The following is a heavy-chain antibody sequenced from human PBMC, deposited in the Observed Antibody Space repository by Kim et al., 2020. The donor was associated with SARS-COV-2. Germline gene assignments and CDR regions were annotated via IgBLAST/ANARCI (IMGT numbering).Heavy chain of an antibody. CDR2: IKSKTDGGTT. CDR3: TTGGFYGDYVSPLYGY. Sequence: GGSLRLSCAASGFTFSNAWMSWVRQAPGKGLEWVGRIKSKTDGGTTDYAAPVKGRFTISRDDSKNTLYLQMNSLKTEDTAVYYCTTGGFYGDYVSPLYGYWGQGTLVTVSS. CDR1: GFTFSNAW. V-gene: IGHV3-15*01. D-gene: IGHD4-17*01. J-gene: IGHJ4*02.